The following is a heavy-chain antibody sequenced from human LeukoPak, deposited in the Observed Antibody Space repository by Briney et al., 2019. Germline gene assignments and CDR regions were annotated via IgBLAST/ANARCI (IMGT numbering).Heavy chain of an antibody. CDR3: AWDSGAFEI. CDR1: GYTFTSYY. V-gene: IGHV1-18*01. Sequence: GASVKVSCKASGYTFTSYYITWMRQAPGQGLEWMRRISAYNGDTNYAQKVQGRVTMTTDTSTSTVYMELRSLRSDDTAVYYCAWDSGAFEIWGQGTMVTVSS. CDR2: ISAYNGDT. J-gene: IGHJ3*02.